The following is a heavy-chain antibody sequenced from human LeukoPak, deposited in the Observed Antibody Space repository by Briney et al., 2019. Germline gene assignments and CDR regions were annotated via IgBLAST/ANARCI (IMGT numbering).Heavy chain of an antibody. CDR2: ISSSSSYI. J-gene: IGHJ3*02. V-gene: IGHV3-21*01. CDR1: GFTFSSYW. D-gene: IGHD2-2*01. Sequence: GGSLRLSCAASGFTFSSYWMSWVRQAPGKGLEWVSSISSSSSYIYYADPVKGRFTISRDNAKNSLYLQMNSLRAEDTAVYYCARDSEDIVVVPAHMAFDIWGQGTMVTVSS. CDR3: ARDSEDIVVVPAHMAFDI.